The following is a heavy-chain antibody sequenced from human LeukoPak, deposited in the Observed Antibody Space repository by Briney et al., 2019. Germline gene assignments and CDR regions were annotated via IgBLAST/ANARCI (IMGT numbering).Heavy chain of an antibody. Sequence: GGSLRLSCAASGFTFRSYWMSWVRQAPGKGLEWVANIKQDGSEKYYVDSVKGRFTISRDNAKNSLYLQMNSLRAEDTAVYYCAKGPPGREPAAIPSYFDYWGQGTLVTVSS. J-gene: IGHJ4*02. D-gene: IGHD2-2*01. V-gene: IGHV3-7*01. CDR2: IKQDGSEK. CDR1: GFTFRSYW. CDR3: AKGPPGREPAAIPSYFDY.